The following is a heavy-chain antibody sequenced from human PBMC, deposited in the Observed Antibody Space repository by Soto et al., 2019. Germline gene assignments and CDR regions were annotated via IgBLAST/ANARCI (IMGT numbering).Heavy chain of an antibody. CDR1: GFTFSDYV. D-gene: IGHD3-3*01. CDR2: ISFDGGSK. CDR3: VRDGPHITIYGYGHY. J-gene: IGHJ4*02. Sequence: QVQLVESGGGVVQPGRSLRLSCAASGFTFSDYVMHWVRQAAGKGLEWVAVISFDGGSKNYADSVKGRFTISRDNSKNTLFLQMNNLRIEDTAVYYCVRDGPHITIYGYGHYWGQGTLVTVSS. V-gene: IGHV3-30-3*01.